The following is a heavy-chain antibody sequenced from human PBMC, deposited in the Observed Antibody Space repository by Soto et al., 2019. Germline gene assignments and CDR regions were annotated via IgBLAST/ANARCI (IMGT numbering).Heavy chain of an antibody. CDR2: IYYSGST. J-gene: IGHJ5*02. Sequence: TSETLSLTCTVSGGSISSYYWSWIRQPPGKGLEWIGYIYYSGSTNYNPSLKSRVTISVDTSKNQFSLQLNSVTPEDTAVYYCARAYCSGGSCWAWSSWFDPWGQGTLVTVSS. CDR3: ARAYCSGGSCWAWSSWFDP. V-gene: IGHV4-59*12. D-gene: IGHD2-15*01. CDR1: GGSISSYY.